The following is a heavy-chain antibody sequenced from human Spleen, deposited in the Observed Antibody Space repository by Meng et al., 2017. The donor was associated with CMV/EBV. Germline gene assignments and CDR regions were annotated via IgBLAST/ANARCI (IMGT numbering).Heavy chain of an antibody. J-gene: IGHJ4*02. Sequence: GGSLRLSCVESGFTFSRYGMHWVRQAPGKGLEWVAFVRNDGSKKYYADSVKGRFTISRDNSKNTLYLQMNSLRSEDTAVYYCAKDDDSAGYYYAYYWGQGTLVTVSS. CDR2: VRNDGSKK. D-gene: IGHD3-22*01. V-gene: IGHV3-30*02. CDR1: GFTFSRYG. CDR3: AKDDDSAGYYYAYY.